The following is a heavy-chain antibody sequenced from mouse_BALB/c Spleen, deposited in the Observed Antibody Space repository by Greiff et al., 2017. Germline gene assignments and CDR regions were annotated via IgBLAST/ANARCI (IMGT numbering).Heavy chain of an antibody. CDR1: GYTFTDYA. V-gene: IGHV1-67*01. Sequence: VQLQQSGPELVRPGKSVKISCKGSGYTFTDYAMHWVKQSHAKSLEWIGVISIYYDNTNYNQKFKGKATMTVDKSSSTAYMELARLTSEDSAIYYCARGAARAEFAYWGQGTLVTVSA. J-gene: IGHJ3*01. CDR3: ARGAARAEFAY. CDR2: ISIYYDNT. D-gene: IGHD3-1*01.